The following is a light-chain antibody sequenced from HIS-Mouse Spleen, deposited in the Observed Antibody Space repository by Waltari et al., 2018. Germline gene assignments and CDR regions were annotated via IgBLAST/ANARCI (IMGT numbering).Light chain of an antibody. CDR1: SSDVGGYNY. V-gene: IGLV2-11*01. CDR2: DVS. J-gene: IGLJ1*01. Sequence: QSALTQPRSVSGSPGQSVTISCTGTSSDVGGYNYVSWYQQHPGKAPQLMIYDVSKRPSGVPGRFAGSKSGNTASLTIAGLQAEDEADYYCCSYAGSYTGVFGTGTKVTVL. CDR3: CSYAGSYTGV.